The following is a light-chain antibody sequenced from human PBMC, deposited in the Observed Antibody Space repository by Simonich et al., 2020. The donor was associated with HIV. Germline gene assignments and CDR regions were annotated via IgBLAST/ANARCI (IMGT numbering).Light chain of an antibody. CDR1: QSVLHSSNNKNN. CDR3: HQYYSIPT. J-gene: IGKJ1*01. Sequence: DIVMTQSPDSLAVSMGERASINCSSSQSVLHSSNNKNNLAWYQQKQGQPPQLLIYWASTRESGVPDRFSGSGSGTNFTLTISSLQAEDVAVYYCHQYYSIPTFGQGTKAEVK. V-gene: IGKV4-1*01. CDR2: WAS.